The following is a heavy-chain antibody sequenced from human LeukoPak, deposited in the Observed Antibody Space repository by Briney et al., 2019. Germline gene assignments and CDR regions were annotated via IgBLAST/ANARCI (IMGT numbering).Heavy chain of an antibody. D-gene: IGHD3-16*01. CDR3: ARDSYDHGSYYFDY. CDR1: GFTFSDYE. Sequence: PGGSLRLSCAASGFTFSDYEMNWVRQAPGKGLEWVSYISGGESTIYYGDSVKVRFTISRENAKNSLYLQMNSLRAEDTAVYYCARDSYDHGSYYFDYWGQGTLVTVSS. J-gene: IGHJ4*02. V-gene: IGHV3-48*03. CDR2: ISGGESTI.